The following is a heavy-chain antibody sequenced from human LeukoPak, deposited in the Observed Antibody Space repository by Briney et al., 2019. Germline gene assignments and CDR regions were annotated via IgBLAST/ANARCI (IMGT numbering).Heavy chain of an antibody. CDR1: GFTFSSYW. D-gene: IGHD6-19*01. J-gene: IGHJ6*03. CDR2: INSDGSST. V-gene: IGHV3-74*01. CDR3: ARGDSSEAYYYYYMDV. Sequence: PGGTLRLSCAASGFTFSSYWMHWVRQAPGKGPVWVSRINSDGSSTSYADSVKGRFTISRDNAKNTLYLQMNSLRAEDTAVYYCARGDSSEAYYYYYMDVWGKGTTVTVSS.